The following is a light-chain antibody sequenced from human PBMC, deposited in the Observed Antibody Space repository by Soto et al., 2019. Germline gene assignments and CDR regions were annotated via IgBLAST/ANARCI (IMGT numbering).Light chain of an antibody. V-gene: IGKV1-39*01. CDR3: QQDYSTLAT. Sequence: IQMFQSPSSLSASVGDRVTITCRAAESISRHLTWYQQKPGRAPALLIYAASTLQNGVPSRFTGSGSGTEFTLTITGLQLEDFATYYCQQDYSTLATFGQGTRLEIK. J-gene: IGKJ5*01. CDR2: AAS. CDR1: ESISRH.